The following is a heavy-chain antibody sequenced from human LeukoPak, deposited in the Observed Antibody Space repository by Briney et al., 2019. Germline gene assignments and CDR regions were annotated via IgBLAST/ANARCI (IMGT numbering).Heavy chain of an antibody. CDR1: GFSFSTYA. CDR3: ASEIFGSGSYPDY. CDR2: IWHDASHT. J-gene: IGHJ4*02. V-gene: IGHV3-33*01. D-gene: IGHD3-10*01. Sequence: GGSLRLSCAASGFSFSTYAMHWVRQAPGKGLEWVALIWHDASHTFYTDSVKGRFTISRDNSKNTVYLQMNSLGGEDTAVYYCASEIFGSGSYPDYWGQGTLVTVSS.